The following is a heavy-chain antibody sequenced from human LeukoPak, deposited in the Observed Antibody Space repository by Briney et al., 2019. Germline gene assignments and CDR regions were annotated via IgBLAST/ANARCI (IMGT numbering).Heavy chain of an antibody. D-gene: IGHD6-13*01. J-gene: IGHJ5*02. V-gene: IGHV3-21*01. CDR3: AKSSSWYDGNWFDP. CDR2: ISSSSSYI. Sequence: GGSLRLSCAASGFTFSSYSMNWVRQAPGKGLEWVSSISSSSSYIYYADSVKGRFTISRDNAKNSLHLQMNSLRAEDTAVYYCAKSSSWYDGNWFDPWGQGTLVTVSS. CDR1: GFTFSSYS.